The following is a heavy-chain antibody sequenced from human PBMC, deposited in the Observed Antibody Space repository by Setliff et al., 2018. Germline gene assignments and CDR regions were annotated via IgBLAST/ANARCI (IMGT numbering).Heavy chain of an antibody. CDR2: IHHSGST. CDR3: ARLRKAVDGINFPRYTDV. CDR1: GGSFSSYY. J-gene: IGHJ6*04. D-gene: IGHD6-19*01. Sequence: SETLSLTCAVYGGSFSSYYWNWIRQPPGKGLEWIGEIHHSGSTKYNPSLKSRVTISVDTSKNQFSLRLSSVTAADTAVYYCARLRKAVDGINFPRYTDVLGKGTTVTVSS. V-gene: IGHV4-34*01.